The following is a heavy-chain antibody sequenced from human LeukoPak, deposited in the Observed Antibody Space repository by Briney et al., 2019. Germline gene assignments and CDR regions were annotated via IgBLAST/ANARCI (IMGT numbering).Heavy chain of an antibody. CDR2: IYSGGNT. Sequence: GGSLRLSCTASGFTVSSNYMSWVRQAPGKGLEWVSVIYSGGNTYYADSVKGRFTISRDNSKNTLYLQMNSLRAEDTAVYYCARPLSGEDFFYYMDVWGKGTTVTISS. CDR3: ARPLSGEDFFYYMDV. J-gene: IGHJ6*03. CDR1: GFTVSSNY. V-gene: IGHV3-53*01. D-gene: IGHD2-15*01.